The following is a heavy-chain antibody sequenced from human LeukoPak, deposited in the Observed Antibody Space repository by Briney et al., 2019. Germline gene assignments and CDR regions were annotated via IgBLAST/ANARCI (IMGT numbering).Heavy chain of an antibody. CDR2: INHSGST. CDR3: ARGGIGWDSSGWYLYYFDY. D-gene: IGHD6-19*01. Sequence: PSETLSLTCAVYGGPFSGYYWSWILQPPGKGLEWIGEINHSGSTNYNPSLKSRVTISVDTSKNQFSLKLSSVTAADTAVYYCARGGIGWDSSGWYLYYFDYWGQGTLVTVSS. J-gene: IGHJ4*02. V-gene: IGHV4-34*01. CDR1: GGPFSGYY.